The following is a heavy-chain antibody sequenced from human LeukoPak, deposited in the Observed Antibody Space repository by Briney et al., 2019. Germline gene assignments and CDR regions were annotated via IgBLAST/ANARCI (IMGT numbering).Heavy chain of an antibody. D-gene: IGHD3-3*01. CDR2: ISSSSSTI. Sequence: GGSLRLSCAASGFTLGTYSMNWVRQAPGKGLEWVSYISSSSSTIYYADSVKGRFTISRDNAKNSLYLQMNSLRAEDTAVYHCARDGNTIFGAHAFDMWGQGTMVTVSS. CDR1: GFTLGTYS. CDR3: ARDGNTIFGAHAFDM. V-gene: IGHV3-48*01. J-gene: IGHJ3*02.